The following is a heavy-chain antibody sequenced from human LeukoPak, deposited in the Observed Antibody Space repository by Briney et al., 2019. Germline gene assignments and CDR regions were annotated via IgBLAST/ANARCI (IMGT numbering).Heavy chain of an antibody. CDR2: IYYSGST. CDR1: GGSISRSSYY. V-gene: IGHV4-39*07. J-gene: IGHJ4*02. D-gene: IGHD6-13*01. CDR3: ARLFRSSWYLPFDY. Sequence: SETLSLTCTVSGGSISRSSYYWGWIRQPPGKGLEWIGSIYYSGSTYYNSSLKSRVTISVDTSKNQFSLKLSSVTAADTAVYYCARLFRSSWYLPFDYWGQGTLVTVSS.